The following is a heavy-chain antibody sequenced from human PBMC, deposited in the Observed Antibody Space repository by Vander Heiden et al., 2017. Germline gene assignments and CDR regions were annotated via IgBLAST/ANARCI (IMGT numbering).Heavy chain of an antibody. CDR3: ARSRTAVNWYFDL. CDR2: IIPLFVTT. Sequence: QVQLVQSGTEVMKPGSSVRVPCRASGGTFTNYVITWTLQAPGEGLEWMGGIIPLFVTTNYAQKFQGRVRITADESTTTSYMDLSSLRSEDTALYYCARSRTAVNWYFDLWGRGTLVTVSS. V-gene: IGHV1-69*01. CDR1: GGTFTNYV. J-gene: IGHJ2*01.